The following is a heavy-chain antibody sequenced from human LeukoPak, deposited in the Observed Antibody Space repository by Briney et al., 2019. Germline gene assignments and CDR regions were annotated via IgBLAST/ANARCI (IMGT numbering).Heavy chain of an antibody. CDR1: GGSISSSSYY. CDR3: ARVRSSTD. J-gene: IGHJ4*02. D-gene: IGHD2-2*01. CDR2: IYYSGST. Sequence: SETLSLTCTVSGGSISSSSYYWGWIRQPPGKGLEWIGSIYYSGSTYYNPSLESRVTISVDTSKNQFSLKLSSVTAADTAVYYCARVRSSTDWGQGTLVTVSS. V-gene: IGHV4-39*07.